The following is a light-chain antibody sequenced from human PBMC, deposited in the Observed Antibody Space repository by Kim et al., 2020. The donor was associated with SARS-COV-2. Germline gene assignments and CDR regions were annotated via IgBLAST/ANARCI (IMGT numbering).Light chain of an antibody. Sequence: SYELTQPPSVSVSPGQTASITCSGGKLGDKYACWYQQKPGQSPVLVIYQDSKRPSGIPERFSGSNSGNTATLTISGTQAMDEADYYCQAWDSSVVFGGGT. CDR2: QDS. CDR3: QAWDSSVV. CDR1: KLGDKY. J-gene: IGLJ2*01. V-gene: IGLV3-1*01.